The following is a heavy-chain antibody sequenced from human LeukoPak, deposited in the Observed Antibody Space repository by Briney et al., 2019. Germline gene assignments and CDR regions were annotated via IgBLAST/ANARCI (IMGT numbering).Heavy chain of an antibody. CDR1: GFTFSSYG. V-gene: IGHV3-30*18. CDR2: ISYDGSNK. D-gene: IGHD2-15*01. CDR3: AKDLGYCSGGSCYYYGMDV. Sequence: PGGSLRLSCAASGFTFSSYGMHWVRQAPGKGLEWVAVISYDGSNKYYADSVKGRYTISRDNSKNTLYLQMNSLRAEDTAVYYCAKDLGYCSGGSCYYYGMDVWGQGTTVTVSS. J-gene: IGHJ6*02.